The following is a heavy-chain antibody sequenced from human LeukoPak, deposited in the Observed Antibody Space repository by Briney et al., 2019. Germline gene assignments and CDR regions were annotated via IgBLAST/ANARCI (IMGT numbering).Heavy chain of an antibody. CDR2: INGGNGNT. CDR1: GYTFTSYA. CDR3: ARVLVGWFDP. Sequence: GASVKLSCKASGYTFTSYAMHWVRQAPGQRLEWVVWINGGNGNTKYSHKFQGRVTITRDTSASSAYMELRSLRSEETAVYYCARVLVGWFDPCGQATLVTVSS. D-gene: IGHD2-2*01. V-gene: IGHV1-3*01. J-gene: IGHJ5*02.